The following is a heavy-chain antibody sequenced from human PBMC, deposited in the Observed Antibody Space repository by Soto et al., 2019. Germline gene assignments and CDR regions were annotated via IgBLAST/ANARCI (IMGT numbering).Heavy chain of an antibody. CDR3: ARDGITPLTGYSSGWYLGY. J-gene: IGHJ4*02. CDR2: IWYDGSNK. Sequence: QVQLVESGGGVVQPGRSLRLSCAASGFTFSSYGMHWVRQAPGKGLEWVAVIWYDGSNKYYADSVKGRFTISRDNSKNTLNLQMTSLRAEDTAVYYCARDGITPLTGYSSGWYLGYWGQGTLVTVSS. CDR1: GFTFSSYG. D-gene: IGHD6-19*01. V-gene: IGHV3-33*01.